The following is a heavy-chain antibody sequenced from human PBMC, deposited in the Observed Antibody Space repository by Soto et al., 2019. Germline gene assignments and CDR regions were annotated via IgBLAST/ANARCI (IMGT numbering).Heavy chain of an antibody. CDR1: GFTFNVYG. Sequence: VKVSCKTSGFTFNVYGINWVRQAPGQGLEWMGGLIPIYDAPNYAQKFQDRVTITADKSTTTVYLELSSLTSEDTAVYFCARVRDPHLDHYGLDVWGQGTTVTVSS. J-gene: IGHJ6*02. CDR3: ARVRDPHLDHYGLDV. V-gene: IGHV1-69*06. CDR2: LIPIYDAP.